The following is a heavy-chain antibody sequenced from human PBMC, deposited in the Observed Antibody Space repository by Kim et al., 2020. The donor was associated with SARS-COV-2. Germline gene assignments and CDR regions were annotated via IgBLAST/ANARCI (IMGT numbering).Heavy chain of an antibody. V-gene: IGHV3-48*02. J-gene: IGHJ4*02. CDR1: GFTFSSYS. CDR3: ARDWVIRGTTSYYFDY. D-gene: IGHD3-10*01. CDR2: ISSSSTTM. Sequence: GGSLRLSCAASGFTFSSYSMNWVRQAPGKGLEWLSYISSSSTTMYYADSVKGRFTISRDNANSALFLQMDSLGDEDTAVYYCARDWVIRGTTSYYFDYWGQGTLVTVS.